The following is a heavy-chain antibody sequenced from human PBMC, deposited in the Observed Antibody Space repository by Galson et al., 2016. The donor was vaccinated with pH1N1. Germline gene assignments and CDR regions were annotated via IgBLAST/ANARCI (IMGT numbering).Heavy chain of an antibody. J-gene: IGHJ5*02. V-gene: IGHV3-30*18. D-gene: IGHD3-10*01. Sequence: SLRLSCAASGFTFSSYGMHWVRQAPGKGLEWVAVISYDGSKKYYADSVKGRFTISRDNSKNTLYLHMNSLRAEDTAVYYCAKPIYGSGGFDPWGQGTLVTVSS. CDR1: GFTFSSYG. CDR3: AKPIYGSGGFDP. CDR2: ISYDGSKK.